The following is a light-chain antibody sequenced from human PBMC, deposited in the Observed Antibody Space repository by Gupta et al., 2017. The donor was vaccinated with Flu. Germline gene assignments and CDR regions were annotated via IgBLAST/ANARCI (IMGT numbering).Light chain of an antibody. CDR1: QSISQY. V-gene: IGKV1-39*01. Sequence: PSSLSASVGDRVSISCRASQSISQYLNWYQLKPGKVPKLLIYGASNLESGVPSRFSGSGSATDFTLTISGLQPDDFATYFCRHTDLPPYTFGQGTKLEIK. CDR3: RHTDLPPYT. CDR2: GAS. J-gene: IGKJ2*01.